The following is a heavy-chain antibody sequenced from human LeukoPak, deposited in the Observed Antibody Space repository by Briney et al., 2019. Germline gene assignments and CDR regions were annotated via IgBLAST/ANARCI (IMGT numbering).Heavy chain of an antibody. Sequence: GGSLRLSRAVSGFTFNIYPMHCVRQPPGEGPEWVAVKKYIGRSTDYADPVKGRFTMSRDNAKNTRYLQMYGLRPEDTGIYFCARGNVAVARNLIYFCGHKTLVTVSS. V-gene: IGHV3-30*04. CDR2: KKYIGRST. D-gene: IGHD6-19*01. CDR3: ARGNVAVARNLIYF. CDR1: GFTFNIYP. J-gene: IGHJ4*01.